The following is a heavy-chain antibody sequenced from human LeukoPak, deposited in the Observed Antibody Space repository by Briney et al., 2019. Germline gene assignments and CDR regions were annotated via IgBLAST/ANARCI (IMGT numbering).Heavy chain of an antibody. Sequence: ASVKVSCKASGYTFTSYGITWVRQAPGQGLEWMGWIGAYNGNTKYAHRLQGRVTMTTETSTSTAYMELRSLRSDDTAVYYCARVGLWFGELLSDAFHTWGQGTMVTVSS. V-gene: IGHV1-18*01. J-gene: IGHJ3*02. CDR3: ARVGLWFGELLSDAFHT. D-gene: IGHD3-10*01. CDR2: IGAYNGNT. CDR1: GYTFTSYG.